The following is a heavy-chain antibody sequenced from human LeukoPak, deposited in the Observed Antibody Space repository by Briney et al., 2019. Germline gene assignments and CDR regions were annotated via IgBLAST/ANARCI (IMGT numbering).Heavy chain of an antibody. V-gene: IGHV3-11*01. Sequence: GGSLRLSCAASAFTFSDYYMNRIRQAPGKGLEWVSAISSSGTTKYYEDSVKGRFTVSRDNAKNSLYLQMNSLRADDTAVYFCARDMGPKYSGTYDYYDGMDVWGQGTTVTVSS. J-gene: IGHJ6*02. CDR3: ARDMGPKYSGTYDYYDGMDV. CDR1: AFTFSDYY. CDR2: ISSSGTTK. D-gene: IGHD1-26*01.